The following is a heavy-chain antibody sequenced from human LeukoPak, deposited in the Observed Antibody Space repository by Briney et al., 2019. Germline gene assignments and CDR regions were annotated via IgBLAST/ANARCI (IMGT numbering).Heavy chain of an antibody. Sequence: GGSLRLSCAASGFTFSDYGMHWVRQAPGKGLEWVAVISKDGNRKNYAESVTGRFTISRDISENTVSLQMNSLRTDDAAVYYCARDSASYCSGGSCYPPMLDYWGQGTLVTVSS. CDR2: ISKDGNRK. CDR1: GFTFSDYG. D-gene: IGHD2-15*01. CDR3: ARDSASYCSGGSCYPPMLDY. V-gene: IGHV3-30*03. J-gene: IGHJ4*02.